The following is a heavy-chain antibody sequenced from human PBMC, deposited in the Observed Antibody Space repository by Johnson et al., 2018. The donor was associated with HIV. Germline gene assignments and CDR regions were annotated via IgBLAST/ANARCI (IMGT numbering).Heavy chain of an antibody. D-gene: IGHD3-3*01. CDR2: INWNGGST. Sequence: VQLVESGGGVVQPGRSLRLSCAASGFTFDDYAMHWVRQAPGKGLEWVSGINWNGGSTGYADSVKGRFTISRDNAKNSLYLRMNSLRAEDTAMYYCAPYRAFGAAPTWAFDIWGQGTMVTVSS. V-gene: IGHV3-20*04. CDR1: GFTFDDYA. CDR3: APYRAFGAAPTWAFDI. J-gene: IGHJ3*02.